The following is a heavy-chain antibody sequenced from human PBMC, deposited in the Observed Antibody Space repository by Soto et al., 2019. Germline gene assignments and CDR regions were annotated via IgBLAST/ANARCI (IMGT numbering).Heavy chain of an antibody. CDR1: GYTFTSYC. CDR2: ISAYNGNT. Sequence: ASVKVSCKASGYTFTSYCISWVRQAPGQGLEWMGWISAYNGNTNYAQKLQGRVTMTTDTSTSTAYMELRSLRSDDTAVYYCARDSGNTIFGVVIGSWGQGTLVTVSS. CDR3: ARDSGNTIFGVVIGS. J-gene: IGHJ5*02. V-gene: IGHV1-18*01. D-gene: IGHD3-3*01.